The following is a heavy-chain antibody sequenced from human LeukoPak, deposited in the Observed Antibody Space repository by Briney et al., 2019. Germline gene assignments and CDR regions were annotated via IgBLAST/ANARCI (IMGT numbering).Heavy chain of an antibody. V-gene: IGHV3-23*01. CDR3: AREGGSYTHFDY. D-gene: IGHD1-26*01. Sequence: PGGSLRLSCAASGFTFSSYWMSWVRQAPGKGLEWVSGSASTGRTYYADSVKGRFTIYRDNSKNTLYLQMNSLRAEDTAVYYCAREGGSYTHFDYWGQGTLVTVSS. CDR2: SASTGRT. CDR1: GFTFSSYW. J-gene: IGHJ4*02.